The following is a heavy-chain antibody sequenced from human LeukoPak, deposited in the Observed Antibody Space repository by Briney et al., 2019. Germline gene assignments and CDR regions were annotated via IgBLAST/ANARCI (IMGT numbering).Heavy chain of an antibody. J-gene: IGHJ4*02. CDR2: IYSGGST. CDR3: ARDRDTGDFDY. Sequence: GGSLRLSCAASGFTFSDYYMSWIRQAPGKGLEWVSVIYSGGSTYYADSVKGRFTISRDNSKNTLYLQMNSLRAEDTAVYYCARDRDTGDFDYWGQGTLVTVSS. CDR1: GFTFSDYY. D-gene: IGHD5-18*01. V-gene: IGHV3-53*01.